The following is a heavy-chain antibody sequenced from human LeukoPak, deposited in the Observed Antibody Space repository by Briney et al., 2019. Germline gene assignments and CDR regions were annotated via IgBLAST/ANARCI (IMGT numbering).Heavy chain of an antibody. CDR1: GYSISSGYY. CDR2: IDHSGSI. Sequence: SETLSLTCSVSGYSISSGYYWGWIRQPPGKGLEWIGSIDHSGSIYYNPSLKSRVTISVVTSKNQFSLKLRSVTAADTAVYYCARDSALAQAVMFDYWGQGTLVTVSS. CDR3: ARDSALAQAVMFDY. D-gene: IGHD6-19*01. J-gene: IGHJ4*02. V-gene: IGHV4-38-2*02.